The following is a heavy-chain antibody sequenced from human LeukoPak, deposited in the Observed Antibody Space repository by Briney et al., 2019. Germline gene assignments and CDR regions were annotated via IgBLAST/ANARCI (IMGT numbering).Heavy chain of an antibody. J-gene: IGHJ5*02. CDR3: ARDLGGYRDWFDP. CDR2: INHSGST. D-gene: IGHD5-12*01. CDR1: GGSFSGYY. V-gene: IGHV4-34*01. Sequence: SETLSLTCAVYGGSFSGYYWSWIRQPPGKGLEWIGEINHSGSTNYNPSLKSRVTISVDTSKNQFSLKLSSVTAADTAVYYCARDLGGYRDWFDPWAQGTLVTVSS.